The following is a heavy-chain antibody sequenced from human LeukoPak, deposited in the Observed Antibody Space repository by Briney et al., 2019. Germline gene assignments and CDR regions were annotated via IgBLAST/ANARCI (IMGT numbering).Heavy chain of an antibody. J-gene: IGHJ6*03. D-gene: IGHD2-2*01. Sequence: GASVKVSCKASGYTFTGYYMHWVRQAPGQGLEWMGWINPNSGGTNYAQKFQGRVTMTRDTSISTAYMELSRLRSDDTAVYYCARGGYCSSTSCYGAYYYYYYMDVWGKGITVTVSS. CDR1: GYTFTGYY. CDR3: ARGGYCSSTSCYGAYYYYYYMDV. CDR2: INPNSGGT. V-gene: IGHV1-2*02.